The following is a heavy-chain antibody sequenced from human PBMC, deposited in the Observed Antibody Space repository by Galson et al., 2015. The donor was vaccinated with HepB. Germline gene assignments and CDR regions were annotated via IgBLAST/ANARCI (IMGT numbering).Heavy chain of an antibody. V-gene: IGHV3-23*01. J-gene: IGHJ4*02. Sequence: SLRLSCAASGFTFSNYAMTWVRQAPGKGLDWVPVISAGGGNTYYGDSVKGRFTISRDNSKNTLYLQMSSLRAEDTAVYYYAKMRGLSLEWPDYWGQGTLVTVSS. CDR2: ISAGGGNT. CDR1: GFTFSNYA. D-gene: IGHD3-3*01. CDR3: AKMRGLSLEWPDY.